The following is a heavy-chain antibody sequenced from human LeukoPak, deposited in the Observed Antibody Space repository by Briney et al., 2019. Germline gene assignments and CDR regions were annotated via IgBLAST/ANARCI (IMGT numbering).Heavy chain of an antibody. J-gene: IGHJ4*02. CDR1: GGSISGFY. CDR3: ARGGYGDPFDY. D-gene: IGHD4-17*01. Sequence: NPSETLSLTCTVSGGSISGFYWSWIRQPAGKGLEWIGRVYTSGSTNYNRSLKSRVTMSIDTSKKQFSLKLRSVTAADTAVYYCARGGYGDPFDYWGQGTLVTVSS. CDR2: VYTSGST. V-gene: IGHV4-4*07.